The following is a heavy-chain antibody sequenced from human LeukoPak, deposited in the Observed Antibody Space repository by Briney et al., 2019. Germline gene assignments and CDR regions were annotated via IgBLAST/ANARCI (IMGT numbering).Heavy chain of an antibody. CDR3: ARESGHCSGDNCFYFFDL. CDR1: GYIVTNYN. V-gene: IGHV1-18*01. CDR2: INTYKGDT. J-gene: IGHJ4*02. Sequence: ASVTVSCEASGYIVTNYNISWVRQAPGQGLAWMGWINTYKGDTDYAQRFQGRVTMTADRSTNTAYMDLRGLRSDDTAVYSCARESGHCSGDNCFYFFDLWGPGFLLTASS. D-gene: IGHD2-21*01.